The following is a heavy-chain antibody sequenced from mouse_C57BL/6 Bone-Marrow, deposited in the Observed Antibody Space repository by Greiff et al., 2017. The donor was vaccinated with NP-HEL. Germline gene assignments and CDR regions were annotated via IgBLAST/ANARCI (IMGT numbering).Heavy chain of an antibody. CDR3: ARRGGSSPFAY. V-gene: IGHV1-52*01. CDR2: IDPSDSET. J-gene: IGHJ3*01. CDR1: GYTFTSYW. Sequence: QVQLKQPGAELVRPGSSVKLSCKASGYTFTSYWMHWVKQRPIQGLEWIGNIDPSDSETHYNQKFKDKATLTVDKSSSTAYMQLSSLTSEDSAVYYCARRGGSSPFAYWGQGTLVTVSA. D-gene: IGHD1-1*01.